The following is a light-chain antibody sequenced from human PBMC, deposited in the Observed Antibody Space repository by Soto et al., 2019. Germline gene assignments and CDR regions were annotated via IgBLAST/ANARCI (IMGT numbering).Light chain of an antibody. CDR2: ATS. CDR1: QTVNSDY. V-gene: IGKV3-20*01. J-gene: IGKJ1*01. Sequence: EIVLTQSPGTLSLSPGERAPLSCRASQTVNSDYLAWFQQRPGQAPRLLIFATSRRATDIPDRFSGSGSGTDFTLAIRRLEPEDFAVYYCHQFGYSPRTFGQGTKVDIK. CDR3: HQFGYSPRT.